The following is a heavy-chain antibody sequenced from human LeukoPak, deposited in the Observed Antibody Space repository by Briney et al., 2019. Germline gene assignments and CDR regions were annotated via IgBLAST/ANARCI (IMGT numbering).Heavy chain of an antibody. D-gene: IGHD4-11*01. V-gene: IGHV4-34*01. J-gene: IGHJ5*02. CDR2: INHSGST. Sequence: SETLSLTCALYLGSFSDYYWSWIRQPPGKGLECIGEINHSGSTNYNPSLKSRVSLSVDTSKNQFSLKLSSVTAADTAVYYCARGRDYSNYVAGWFDPWGQGTLVTVSS. CDR3: ARGRDYSNYVAGWFDP. CDR1: LGSFSDYY.